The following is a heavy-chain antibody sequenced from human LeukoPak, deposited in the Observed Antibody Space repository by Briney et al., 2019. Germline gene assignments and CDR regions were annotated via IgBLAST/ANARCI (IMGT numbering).Heavy chain of an antibody. CDR2: ISSSSSYI. CDR1: GFTFSSYS. D-gene: IGHD3-22*01. V-gene: IGHV3-21*01. Sequence: GGSLRLSCAASGFTFSSYSMNWVRQAPGKGLEWVSSISSSSSYIYYADSVKGRFTISRDNAKNSLYLQMNSLRAEDTAVYYCARDGDYYDSSGYYSKFDYWGQGTLVTVSS. J-gene: IGHJ4*02. CDR3: ARDGDYYDSSGYYSKFDY.